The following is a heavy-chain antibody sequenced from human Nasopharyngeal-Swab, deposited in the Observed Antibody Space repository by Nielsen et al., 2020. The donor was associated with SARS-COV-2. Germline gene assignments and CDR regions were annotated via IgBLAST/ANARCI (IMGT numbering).Heavy chain of an antibody. J-gene: IGHJ3*02. V-gene: IGHV3-30*18. CDR2: ISYDGSNK. CDR3: AKDKDDAFDI. Sequence: GESLKISCAASGFTFSSYGIHWVRQAPGKGLEWVAVISYDGSNKYYGESVKGRFTISRDNSKNTLYLQMNSLRAEDTAVYYCAKDKDDAFDIWGQGTMVTVSS. CDR1: GFTFSSYG.